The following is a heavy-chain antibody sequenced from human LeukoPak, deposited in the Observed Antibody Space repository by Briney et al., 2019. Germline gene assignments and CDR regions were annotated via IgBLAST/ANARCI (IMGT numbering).Heavy chain of an antibody. D-gene: IGHD2-15*01. CDR3: GRKAGDCGGGSCYSIDY. CDR1: GGTFSSYA. Sequence: SVKVSCKASGGTFSSYAISWVRQAPGQGLEWMGGIIPMFGTANYAQKFQGRVTIIADESTSTAYMELSSLRSEDTAVYYCGRKAGDCGGGSCYSIDYWGQGTLLTVSS. CDR2: IIPMFGTA. V-gene: IGHV1-69*13. J-gene: IGHJ4*02.